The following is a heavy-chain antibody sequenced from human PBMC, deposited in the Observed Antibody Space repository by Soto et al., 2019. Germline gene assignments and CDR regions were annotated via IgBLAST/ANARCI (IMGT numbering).Heavy chain of an antibody. V-gene: IGHV3-11*04. CDR3: ARDVGPLTGYHHFDY. D-gene: IGHD3-9*01. CDR2: ITGSGSTT. J-gene: IGHJ4*02. CDR1: GFTFSDYY. Sequence: SLRLSCAASGFTFSDYYMTWIRQGPGKGPEWLSHITGSGSTTYYADSVKGRFTISRDNAKNSLYLQMNSLRAEDTAVYYCARDVGPLTGYHHFDYCGQGTFVTVSP.